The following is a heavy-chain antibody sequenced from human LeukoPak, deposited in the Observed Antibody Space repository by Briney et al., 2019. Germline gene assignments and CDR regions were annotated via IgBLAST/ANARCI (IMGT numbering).Heavy chain of an antibody. V-gene: IGHV3-23*01. Sequence: GGSLRLSCAASGFTFSSYAMSWVRQAPGKGLEWVSAISGSGGSTYYADPVKGRFTISRDNSKNTLYLQMNSLRAEDTAVYYCAKALGYCSSTSCQQIDYWGQGTLVTVSS. CDR2: ISGSGGST. J-gene: IGHJ4*02. CDR3: AKALGYCSSTSCQQIDY. CDR1: GFTFSSYA. D-gene: IGHD2-2*01.